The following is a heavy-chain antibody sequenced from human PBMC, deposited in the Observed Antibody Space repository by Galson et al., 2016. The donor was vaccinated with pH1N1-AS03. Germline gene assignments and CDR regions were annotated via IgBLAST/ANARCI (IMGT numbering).Heavy chain of an antibody. CDR2: IYPGDSDT. V-gene: IGHV5-51*01. CDR3: ARDAGTDYFDH. D-gene: IGHD6-13*01. Sequence: QSGAEVKKPGESLKVSCKGSGYSFARYWIGWVRQMPGKGLEWMGVIYPGDSDTRYSPSFHGLVTISVDKTFNTAYLQWGSLEASDTAMYYCARDAGTDYFDHWGQGTLVTVPS. CDR1: GYSFARYW. J-gene: IGHJ4*02.